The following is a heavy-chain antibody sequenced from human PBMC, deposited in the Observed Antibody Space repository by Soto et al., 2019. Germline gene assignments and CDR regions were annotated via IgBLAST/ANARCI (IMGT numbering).Heavy chain of an antibody. V-gene: IGHV4-34*01. Sequence: NPSETLSLTCAVYGGSFSGYYWSWIRQPPGKGLEWIGEINHSGSTNYNPSLKSRVTISVDTSKNQFSLKLSSVTAADTAVYYCARGPHYYGSGSYYRSLMDYYYGMDVWGQGTTVTVSS. CDR1: GGSFSGYY. J-gene: IGHJ6*02. CDR2: INHSGST. D-gene: IGHD3-10*01. CDR3: ARGPHYYGSGSYYRSLMDYYYGMDV.